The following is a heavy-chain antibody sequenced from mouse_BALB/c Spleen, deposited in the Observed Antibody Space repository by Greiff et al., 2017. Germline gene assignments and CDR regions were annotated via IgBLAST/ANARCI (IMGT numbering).Heavy chain of an antibody. Sequence: EVKLVESGGGLVKPGGSLKLSCAASGFTFSSYAMSWVRQTPEKRLEWVASISSGGSTYYPDSVKGRFTISRDNARNILYLQMSSLRSEDTAMYYCASRSYYDYFSWLAYWGQGTLVTVSA. V-gene: IGHV5-6-5*01. D-gene: IGHD2-4*01. CDR1: GFTFSSYA. CDR3: ASRSYYDYFSWLAY. CDR2: ISSGGST. J-gene: IGHJ3*01.